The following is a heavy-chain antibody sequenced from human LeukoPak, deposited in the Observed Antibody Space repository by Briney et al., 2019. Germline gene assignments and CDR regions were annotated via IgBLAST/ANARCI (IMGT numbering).Heavy chain of an antibody. CDR3: ARDRSEWGSSWQEYNWFDP. Sequence: PSETLSLTCTVSGGSISSGSYYWSWIRQPAGKGLEWIGRIYTSGSTNYNPSLKSRVTISVDTSKNQFSLKLSSVTAADTAVYCCARDRSEWGSSWQEYNWFDPWGQGTLVTVSS. D-gene: IGHD6-13*01. J-gene: IGHJ5*02. CDR2: IYTSGST. V-gene: IGHV4-61*02. CDR1: GGSISSGSYY.